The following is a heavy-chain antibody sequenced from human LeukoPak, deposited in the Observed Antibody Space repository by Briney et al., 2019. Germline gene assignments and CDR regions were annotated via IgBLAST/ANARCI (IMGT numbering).Heavy chain of an antibody. Sequence: GGSLRLSCAASGFTFDDYAMHWVRQAPGKGLEWVSGISWNSGSIGYADSVKGRFAISRDNAKNSLYLQMNSLRAEDTALYYCAKGLEDDILTAYDDAFDIWGQGTMVTVSS. J-gene: IGHJ3*02. V-gene: IGHV3-9*01. D-gene: IGHD3-9*01. CDR3: AKGLEDDILTAYDDAFDI. CDR2: ISWNSGSI. CDR1: GFTFDDYA.